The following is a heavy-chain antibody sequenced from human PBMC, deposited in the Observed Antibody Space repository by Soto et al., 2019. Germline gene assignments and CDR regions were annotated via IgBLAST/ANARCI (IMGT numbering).Heavy chain of an antibody. CDR3: ARFVRHQLPTIDF. CDR1: GYTCTSYD. V-gene: IGHV1-8*01. D-gene: IGHD2-2*01. Sequence: QVQLVQSGAEVKEPGASVRVSCKASGYTCTSYDINWVRQATGQGIEWMGWMNPESRNTGYAQKFQGRVTMTRDNSIRTAYMELTSLRSEDTAVYYCARFVRHQLPTIDFWGQGTLVTVSS. J-gene: IGHJ4*02. CDR2: MNPESRNT.